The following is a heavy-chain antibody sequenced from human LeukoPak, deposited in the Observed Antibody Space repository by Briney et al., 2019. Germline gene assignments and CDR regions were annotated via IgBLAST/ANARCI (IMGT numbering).Heavy chain of an antibody. V-gene: IGHV4-4*07. J-gene: IGHJ5*02. Sequence: SETLSLTCTVSSGSISSYYWSWIRQPAGKGLEWIGRIYTSGSTNYNPSLKSRVTMSVDTSKNQFSLKLSSVTAADTAVYYCARDFWSGYYPANWFDPWGQGTLVTVSS. CDR2: IYTSGST. CDR1: SGSISSYY. D-gene: IGHD3-3*01. CDR3: ARDFWSGYYPANWFDP.